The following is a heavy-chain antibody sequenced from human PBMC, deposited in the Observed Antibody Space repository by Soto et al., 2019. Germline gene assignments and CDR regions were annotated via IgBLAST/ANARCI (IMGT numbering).Heavy chain of an antibody. D-gene: IGHD6-13*01. Sequence: QVQLVQSGAEVKQSGASVKVSCKASGYDFTAYDINWVRQAYGQGLEWMGWMNPINGATGSARRFQGRASMPRNTATGTAYLELSSLRSDDTAVYYCGRGPSPRAPAGGTPYYYAMDVWGQGTTVTVSS. CDR3: GRGPSPRAPAGGTPYYYAMDV. CDR1: GYDFTAYD. CDR2: MNPINGAT. V-gene: IGHV1-8*02. J-gene: IGHJ6*02.